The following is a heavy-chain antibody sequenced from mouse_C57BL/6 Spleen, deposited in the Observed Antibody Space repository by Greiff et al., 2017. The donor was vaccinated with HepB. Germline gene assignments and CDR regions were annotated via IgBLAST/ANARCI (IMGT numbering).Heavy chain of an antibody. CDR1: GYSITSGYD. CDR2: ISYSGST. CDR3: ARGGLRQAMDY. V-gene: IGHV3-1*01. D-gene: IGHD2-4*01. Sequence: VQLKESGPGMVKPSQSLSLTCTVTGYSITSGYDWHWIRHFPGNKLEWMGYISYSGSTNYNPSLKSRISITHDTSKKHFFLKLNSVTTEDTATYYCARGGLRQAMDYWGQGTSVTVSS. J-gene: IGHJ4*01.